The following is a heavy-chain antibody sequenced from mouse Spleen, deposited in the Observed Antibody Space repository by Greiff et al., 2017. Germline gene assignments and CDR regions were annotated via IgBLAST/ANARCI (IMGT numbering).Heavy chain of an antibody. CDR3: ARSTGFAY. Sequence: VQLQQSGAELVKPGASVKLSCKASGYTFTSYWMQWVKQRPGQGLEWIGEIDPSDSYTNYNQKFKGKATLTVDTSSSTAYMQLSSLTSEDSAVYYCARSTGFAYWGQGTLVTVSA. D-gene: IGHD4-1*02. CDR2: IDPSDSYT. V-gene: IGHV1-50*01. CDR1: GYTFTSYW. J-gene: IGHJ3*01.